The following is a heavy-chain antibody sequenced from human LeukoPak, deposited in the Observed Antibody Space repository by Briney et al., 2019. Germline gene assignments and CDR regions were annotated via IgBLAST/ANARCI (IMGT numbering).Heavy chain of an antibody. J-gene: IGHJ4*02. D-gene: IGHD6-19*01. CDR1: GGSISSYY. V-gene: IGHV4-39*01. CDR2: IYYSGST. Sequence: SETLSLTCTVSGGSISSYYWGWIRQPPGKGLEWIGSIYYSGSTYYNPSLKSRVTISVDTSKNQFSLKLSSVTAADTAVYYCARHRGIAVAATGDWGQGTLVTVSS. CDR3: ARHRGIAVAATGD.